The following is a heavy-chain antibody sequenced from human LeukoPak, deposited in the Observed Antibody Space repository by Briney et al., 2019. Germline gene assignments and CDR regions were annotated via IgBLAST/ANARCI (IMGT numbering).Heavy chain of an antibody. CDR3: VSPLSIVATITDY. Sequence: GGSLRLSCAASGFTFSRYGIHWVRQAPGKGLEWVAVISHDGSNNYYADSVKGRFTISRDNSKNTLYLQMNSLRAEDTAVYYCVSPLSIVATITDYWGQGTLVTVSS. J-gene: IGHJ4*02. V-gene: IGHV3-30*03. D-gene: IGHD5-12*01. CDR1: GFTFSRYG. CDR2: ISHDGSNN.